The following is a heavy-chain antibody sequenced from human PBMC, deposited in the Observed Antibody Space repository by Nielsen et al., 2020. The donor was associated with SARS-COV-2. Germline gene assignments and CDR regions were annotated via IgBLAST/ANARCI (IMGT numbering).Heavy chain of an antibody. V-gene: IGHV4-39*07. J-gene: IGHJ6*02. CDR2: IYYSGST. CDR3: AREREKGGILLHYYYGMDV. D-gene: IGHD1-26*01. Sequence: SETLSLTCTVSGGSISSSSYYWGWIRQPPGKGLEWIGSIYYSGSTYYNPSLKSRVIISVDTSKNQFSLKLSSVTAADTAVYYCAREREKGGILLHYYYGMDVWGQGTTVTVSS. CDR1: GGSISSSSYY.